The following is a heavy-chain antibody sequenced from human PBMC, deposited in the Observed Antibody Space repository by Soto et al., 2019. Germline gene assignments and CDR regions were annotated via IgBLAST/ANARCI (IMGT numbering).Heavy chain of an antibody. Sequence: SETLSLTCTVSGGSISSYYWSWIRQPPGKGLEWIGYIYYSGSTNYNPSLKSRVTISVDTSKNQFSLKLSSVTAADTAVYYCARERAAAADYYYYGMDVWGQGTTVTVSS. J-gene: IGHJ6*02. D-gene: IGHD6-13*01. CDR3: ARERAAAADYYYYGMDV. CDR1: GGSISSYY. CDR2: IYYSGST. V-gene: IGHV4-59*01.